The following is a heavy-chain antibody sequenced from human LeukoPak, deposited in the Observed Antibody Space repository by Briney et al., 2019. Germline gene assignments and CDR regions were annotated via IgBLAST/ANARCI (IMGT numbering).Heavy chain of an antibody. Sequence: PGGSLRLSCAASGFTFSDNYMSWIRQAPGKGLEWVSYISSSSSYTNYADSVKGRFTISRDNAKNSLYLQMNSLRAEDTAVYYCARVGRGTGGAFDIWGQGTMVTVSS. D-gene: IGHD2-15*01. CDR3: ARVGRGTGGAFDI. J-gene: IGHJ3*02. CDR2: ISSSSSYT. CDR1: GFTFSDNY. V-gene: IGHV3-11*06.